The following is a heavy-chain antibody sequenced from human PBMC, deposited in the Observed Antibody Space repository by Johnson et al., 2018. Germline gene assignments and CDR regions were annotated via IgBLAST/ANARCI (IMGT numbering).Heavy chain of an antibody. CDR2: IYPGDSDT. D-gene: IGHD6-13*01. CDR1: GYSFTSYW. J-gene: IGHJ3*02. V-gene: IGHV5-51*01. Sequence: VQLVESGAEVKKPGESLKISCKGSGYSFTSYWIGWVRQMPGKGLEWMGIIYPGDSDTRYSPSFQGQGTISADKSISTAYLQWRSLKASAPAMYYCARSYSRSWYRFVGVHAFDIWGQGTMVTVSS. CDR3: ARSYSRSWYRFVGVHAFDI.